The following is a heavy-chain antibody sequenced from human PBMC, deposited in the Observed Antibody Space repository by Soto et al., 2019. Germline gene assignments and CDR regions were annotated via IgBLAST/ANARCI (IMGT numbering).Heavy chain of an antibody. D-gene: IGHD2-15*01. CDR2: LYYSGRT. V-gene: IGHV4-59*01. J-gene: IGHJ6*03. CDR3: ARSLVAVAANWYYYYYYMDV. CDR1: GGPINRYN. Sequence: PSETLSLTCAYSGGPINRYNRGWIRQPPGEGLDWNGDLYYSGRTNYNPSLKSRVTISVDTSKNHFSLKLSSVTAADTAVYYCARSLVAVAANWYYYYYYMDVWGKGTTVT.